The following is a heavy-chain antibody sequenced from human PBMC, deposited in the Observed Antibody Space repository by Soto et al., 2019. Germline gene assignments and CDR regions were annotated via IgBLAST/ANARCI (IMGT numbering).Heavy chain of an antibody. D-gene: IGHD6-19*01. CDR1: GGSISSSSYY. CDR3: ARDTGVAAVAGITEADGPKINWFDP. CDR2: IYYSGST. J-gene: IGHJ5*02. Sequence: SETLSLTCTVSGGSISSSSYYWGWIRQPPGKGLEWIGSIYYSGSTYYNPSLKSRVTISVDTSKNQFSLKLSSVTAADTAVYYCARDTGVAAVAGITEADGPKINWFDPWGQGTLVTVS. V-gene: IGHV4-39*02.